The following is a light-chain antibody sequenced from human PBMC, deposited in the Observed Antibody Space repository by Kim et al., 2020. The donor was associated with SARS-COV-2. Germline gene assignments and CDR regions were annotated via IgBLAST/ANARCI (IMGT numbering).Light chain of an antibody. V-gene: IGKV3-15*01. CDR1: QSVSSN. Sequence: EILMTQSPATLSVSPGERATLSCRASQSVSSNLAWYQQNPGQAPRLLIYGASTRATGIPARFSGSGSGTEFTLTISSLQSEDFALYFCHQYNNWPLTFGQGTKVDIK. CDR2: GAS. CDR3: HQYNNWPLT. J-gene: IGKJ1*01.